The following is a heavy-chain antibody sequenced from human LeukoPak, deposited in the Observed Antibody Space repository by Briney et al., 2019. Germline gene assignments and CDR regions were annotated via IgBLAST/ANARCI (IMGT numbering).Heavy chain of an antibody. CDR1: GFTFSNYA. J-gene: IGHJ4*02. V-gene: IGHV3-23*01. CDR2: ISGSGGST. D-gene: IGHD2-2*02. Sequence: PGGSLRLSCAASGFTFSNYAMSWVRQAPGKGLEWVSAISGSGGSTYYADSVKGRFTISRDNSKNTMYLQMNSLRAEDTAVYYCAKSLGYCSSTSCYTDSYWGQGTLVTVSS. CDR3: AKSLGYCSSTSCYTDSY.